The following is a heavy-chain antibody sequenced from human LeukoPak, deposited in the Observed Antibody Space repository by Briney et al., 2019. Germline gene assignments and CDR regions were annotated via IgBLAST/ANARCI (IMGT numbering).Heavy chain of an antibody. V-gene: IGHV7-4-1*02. CDR2: INTNTGNP. CDR1: GYTFTSYA. J-gene: IGHJ4*02. Sequence: ASVKVSCKASGYTFTSYAMNWVRQAPGQGLEWMGWINTNTGNPTYAQGFTGRFVFSLDTSVSTTYLQISSLKAEDTAVYFCARAFQSLGGLSLPDYWGQGTLLTVSS. CDR3: ARAFQSLGGLSLPDY. D-gene: IGHD3-16*02.